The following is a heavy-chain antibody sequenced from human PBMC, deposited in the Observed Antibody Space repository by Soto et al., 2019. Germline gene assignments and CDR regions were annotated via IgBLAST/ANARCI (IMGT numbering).Heavy chain of an antibody. D-gene: IGHD6-6*01. Sequence: SETLSLTCTVSGGSISSDDYYWIWIRQPPGKGLEWIGYIYYSGSTSYNPSLKSRLTISLDTSKNQFSLKLSSVSAADTAVYYCARDRSNSPDYFDYWGQGTLVTVSS. CDR3: ARDRSNSPDYFDY. J-gene: IGHJ4*02. CDR2: IYYSGST. V-gene: IGHV4-30-4*01. CDR1: GGSISSDDYY.